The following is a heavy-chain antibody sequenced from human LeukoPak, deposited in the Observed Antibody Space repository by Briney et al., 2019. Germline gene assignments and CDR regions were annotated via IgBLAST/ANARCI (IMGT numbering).Heavy chain of an antibody. Sequence: GGSLRLSCVASGFTFSSYSMNWVRQAPGKGLEWVSYISSSSSTIYYADSVKGRFTISRDNAKNSLYLQMNSLRAEDTAVYYCASGGYQLLFPWYFDLWGRGTLVTVSS. V-gene: IGHV3-48*01. D-gene: IGHD2-2*01. J-gene: IGHJ2*01. CDR1: GFTFSSYS. CDR2: ISSSSSTI. CDR3: ASGGYQLLFPWYFDL.